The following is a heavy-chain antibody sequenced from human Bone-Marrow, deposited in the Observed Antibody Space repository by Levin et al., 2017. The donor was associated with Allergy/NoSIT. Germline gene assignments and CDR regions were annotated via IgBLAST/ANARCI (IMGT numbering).Heavy chain of an antibody. D-gene: IGHD3-10*01. Sequence: PGGSLRLSCTASGFRIEDYGINWVRQAPGKGLEWVSGINWNGASIGYGDSVKGRFTISRENFRNTVSFQMDSLRAEDTALYYCARDPGITMVRGAIGSYFDQWGQGTLVTVTS. V-gene: IGHV3-20*04. CDR3: ARDPGITMVRGAIGSYFDQ. CDR1: GFRIEDYG. CDR2: INWNGASI. J-gene: IGHJ4*02.